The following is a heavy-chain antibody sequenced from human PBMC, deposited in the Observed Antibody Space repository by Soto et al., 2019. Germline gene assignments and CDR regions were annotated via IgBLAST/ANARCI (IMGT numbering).Heavy chain of an antibody. CDR1: GDSISSFY. CDR3: ARERGSPRGWFGP. D-gene: IGHD3-10*01. V-gene: IGHV4-59*01. J-gene: IGHJ5*02. Sequence: PSETLSLTCTVSGDSISSFYWSWIRQPPGKGLEWIGFIYYSGYTNYNPSLKSRVTISVDTSKNQFSLKLSSVTAADTAVYYCARERGSPRGWFGPWGQGTLVTVSS. CDR2: IYYSGYT.